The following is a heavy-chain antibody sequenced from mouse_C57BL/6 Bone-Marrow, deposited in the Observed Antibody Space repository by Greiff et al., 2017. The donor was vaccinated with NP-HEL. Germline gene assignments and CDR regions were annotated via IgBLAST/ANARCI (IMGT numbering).Heavy chain of an antibody. CDR2: IYPSDGST. D-gene: IGHD3-1*01. J-gene: IGHJ2*01. Sequence: QVQLQQPGAELVKPGASVKLSCKASGSPFTSYYINWVKQRPGQGLAWIGRIYPSDGSTKYNEKFKGKATLTVDTSASTAYMELHSLTSEDSAVYLCARSGVDYWGQGTTLTVSS. CDR1: GSPFTSYY. V-gene: IGHV1-85*01. CDR3: ARSGVDY.